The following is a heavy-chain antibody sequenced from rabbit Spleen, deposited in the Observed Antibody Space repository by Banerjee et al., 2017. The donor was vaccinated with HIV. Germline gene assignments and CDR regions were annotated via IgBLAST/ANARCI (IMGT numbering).Heavy chain of an antibody. CDR1: GFSFSSAYW. Sequence: QSLEESLGDLVTPGASLTLPCTASGFSFSSAYWICFVRQAPGKGLEWIACIYAGSSGNTYSATWAKGRVTIAKTSSTTVTLQMTSLTAADTATYDCARADSDIYFNLWGPGTRVTV. V-gene: IGHV1S40*01. J-gene: IGHJ4*01. CDR2: IYAGSSGNT. D-gene: IGHD2-1*01. CDR3: ARADSDIYFNL.